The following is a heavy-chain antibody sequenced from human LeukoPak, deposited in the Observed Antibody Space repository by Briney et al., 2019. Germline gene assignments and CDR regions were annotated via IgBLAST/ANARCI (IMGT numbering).Heavy chain of an antibody. J-gene: IGHJ5*02. CDR1: GFTFSSHW. CDR3: AREINKWFDP. V-gene: IGHV3-74*03. Sequence: GGSLRLSCAASGFTFSSHWMHWVRQAPGKGLVWVSRISPDGSTTKNADSVKGRFTISRDNARSTLFLQLNSLRAEDTAVYYCAREINKWFDPWGQGTLVTVSS. CDR2: ISPDGSTT.